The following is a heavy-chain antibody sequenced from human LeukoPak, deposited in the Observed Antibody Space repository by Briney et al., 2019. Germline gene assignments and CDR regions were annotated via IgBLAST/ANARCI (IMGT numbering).Heavy chain of an antibody. CDR1: GFTFSSYE. CDR2: ISSSGSTI. V-gene: IGHV3-48*03. CDR3: ARDLHSGSYEDAFDI. Sequence: PGGSLRLSCAASGFTFSSYEMNWVRQAPGKGLEWVSYISSSGSTIYYADSVKGRFTISRDNAENSLYLQMNSLRAEDTAVYYCARDLHSGSYEDAFDIWGQGTMVTVSS. J-gene: IGHJ3*02. D-gene: IGHD1-26*01.